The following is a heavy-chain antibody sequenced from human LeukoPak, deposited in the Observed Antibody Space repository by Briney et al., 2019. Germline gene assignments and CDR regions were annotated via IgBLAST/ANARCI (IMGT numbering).Heavy chain of an antibody. CDR3: ARGQGSSGPRGFDY. J-gene: IGHJ4*02. CDR1: GYTFSNYD. CDR2: MNPNSGNT. D-gene: IGHD6-19*01. V-gene: IGHV1-8*02. Sequence: ASLKVSCKASGYTFSNYDINWVRQATGQGLEWMGWMNPNSGNTGYAQKFQGRVTMTRNTSISTAYMELSSLRSEDTAVYYCARGQGSSGPRGFDYWGQGTLVTVSS.